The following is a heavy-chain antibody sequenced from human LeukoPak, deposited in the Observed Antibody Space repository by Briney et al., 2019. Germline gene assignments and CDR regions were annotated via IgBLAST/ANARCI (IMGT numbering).Heavy chain of an antibody. D-gene: IGHD1-26*01. V-gene: IGHV3-23*01. CDR2: ISGSGGST. J-gene: IGHJ4*02. CDR1: GFTFSSYA. CDR3: AKVSGYSGSYASNYFDY. Sequence: GGSLRLSCAASGFTFSSYAMSWVHQAPGKGLEWVSAISGSGGSTYYADSVKGRFTISRDNSKNTLYLQMNSLRAEDTAVYYCAKVSGYSGSYASNYFDYWGQGTLVTVSS.